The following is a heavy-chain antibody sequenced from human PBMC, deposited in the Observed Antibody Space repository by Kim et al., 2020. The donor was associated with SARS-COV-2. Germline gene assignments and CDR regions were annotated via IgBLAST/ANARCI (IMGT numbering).Heavy chain of an antibody. V-gene: IGHV3-23*01. CDR2: ISGGGVNK. J-gene: IGHJ6*01. CDR1: GFTFDIYA. CDR3: AKVVGMDDCNYYYYYGM. Sequence: GGSLRLSCVASGFTFDIYAMTWVRQAPGKRLEWVSVISGGGVNKFYADSVRGRFTISRDNSKNTLFLQMNSLRAEDTALYYCAKVVGMDDCNYYYYYGM. D-gene: IGHD2-21*01.